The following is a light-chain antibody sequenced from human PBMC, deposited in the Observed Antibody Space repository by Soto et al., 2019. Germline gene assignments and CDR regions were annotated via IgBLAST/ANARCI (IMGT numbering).Light chain of an antibody. CDR2: AAS. V-gene: IGKV1-39*01. CDR3: QQSYSTPRCT. CDR1: QSISSY. Sequence: DIQMTQSPSSLSASVGDRVTITCRASQSISSYLNWYQQKPGKAPRLLIYAASSLQSGVPSRFSGSGSGTAFTLTISSLQPEDFATYYCQQSYSTPRCTFGQGTKLEIK. J-gene: IGKJ2*02.